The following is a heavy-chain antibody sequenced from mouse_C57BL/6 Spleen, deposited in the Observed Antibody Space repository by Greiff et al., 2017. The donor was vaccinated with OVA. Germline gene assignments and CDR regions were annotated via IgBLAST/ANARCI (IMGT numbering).Heavy chain of an antibody. D-gene: IGHD2-2*01. Sequence: EVKLVESVAELVRPGASVKLSCTASGFNIKNTYMHWVKQRPEQGLEWIGRIDPANGNTKYAPKFQGKANITADTSSNTAYLQLSSLTSEDTAIYYCSRLEGMVTTAWFAYWGQGTLVTVSA. CDR2: IDPANGNT. J-gene: IGHJ3*01. CDR3: SRLEGMVTTAWFAY. CDR1: GFNIKNTY. V-gene: IGHV14-3*01.